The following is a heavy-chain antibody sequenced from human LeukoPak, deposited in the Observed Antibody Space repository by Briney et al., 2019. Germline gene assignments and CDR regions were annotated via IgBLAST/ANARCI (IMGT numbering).Heavy chain of an antibody. Sequence: PSETLSLACTVSGGSISSYYWSWIRQPAGKGLEWIGRIYTSGSTNYNPSLKSRVTMSVDTSKNQFSLKLSSVTAADTAVYYCARDKPAGGYGSGEESPPLGYWGQGTLVTVSS. CDR2: IYTSGST. CDR1: GGSISSYY. V-gene: IGHV4-4*07. J-gene: IGHJ4*02. CDR3: ARDKPAGGYGSGEESPPLGY. D-gene: IGHD3-10*01.